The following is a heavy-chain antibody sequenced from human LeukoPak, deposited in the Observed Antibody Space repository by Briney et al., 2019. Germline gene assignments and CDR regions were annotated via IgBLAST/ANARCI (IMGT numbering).Heavy chain of an antibody. J-gene: IGHJ4*02. V-gene: IGHV3-30*03. D-gene: IGHD3-10*01. Sequence: GGSLTLSCAPSGFTFTSYGMHWVRQAPGKGLEWVALITYDGYYKYYSDAVKGRFTGSSDTSKNTLYLQMNSLRAEDTAVYYCARDLSPVVRASPMGYWGQGTLVTVSS. CDR2: ITYDGYYK. CDR1: GFTFTSYG. CDR3: ARDLSPVVRASPMGY.